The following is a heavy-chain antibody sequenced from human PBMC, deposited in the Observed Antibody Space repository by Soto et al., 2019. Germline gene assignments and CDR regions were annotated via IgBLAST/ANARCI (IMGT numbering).Heavy chain of an antibody. CDR3: ARESGLGFFDY. V-gene: IGHV3-33*01. CDR1: GFTFSSYG. Sequence: GGSLRLSCAASGFTFSSYGMHWVRQAPGKGLEWVAVIWYDGSNKYYADSVKGRFTISRDNSKNTLYLQMNSLRAEDTAVYYCARESGLGFFDYWGQGTLVTVSS. J-gene: IGHJ4*02. D-gene: IGHD3-9*01. CDR2: IWYDGSNK.